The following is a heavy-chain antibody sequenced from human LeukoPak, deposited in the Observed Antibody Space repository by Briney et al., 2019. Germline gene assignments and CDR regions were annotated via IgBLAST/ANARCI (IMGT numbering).Heavy chain of an antibody. CDR3: ARGATGIQLWFFDS. Sequence: AGGSLRLFCAASGFPFSSYRVRWVRQPPGKGLEWVANIKEERREKYYVDSVKGRFTISRDNAKNSLYLQMNSPRAEDTAVYYCARGATGIQLWFFDSWGQGTLVTVSS. D-gene: IGHD5-18*01. J-gene: IGHJ5*01. CDR1: GFPFSSYR. V-gene: IGHV3-7*01. CDR2: IKEERREK.